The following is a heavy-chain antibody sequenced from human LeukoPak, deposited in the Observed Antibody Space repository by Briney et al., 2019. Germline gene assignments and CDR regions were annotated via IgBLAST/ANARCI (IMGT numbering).Heavy chain of an antibody. D-gene: IGHD6-13*01. V-gene: IGHV3-23*01. Sequence: GGSLRLSCAASGFTFSSYAMSWLRQAPGKGLELVSAISGSGGSTYYADSVKGRFTISRDNSKNTLYLQMNSLRAEDTAVYYCAKDLGAAAAPFDYWGQGTLVTVSS. CDR2: ISGSGGST. CDR1: GFTFSSYA. J-gene: IGHJ4*02. CDR3: AKDLGAAAAPFDY.